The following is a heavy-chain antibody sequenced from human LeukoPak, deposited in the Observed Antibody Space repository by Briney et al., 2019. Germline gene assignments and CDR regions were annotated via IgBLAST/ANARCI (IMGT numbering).Heavy chain of an antibody. J-gene: IGHJ4*02. CDR2: INSDGRNT. CDR3: ARESSGIAAY. CDR1: GFTFSNYW. Sequence: GGSLRLSCAAYGFTFSNYWMHWVRQAPGKGLVWVSRINSDGRNTSYADSVKGRSTISRDKTKNTLYRQMNRLRGEHPAVNYCARESSGIAAYWGQGTPVTVSS. D-gene: IGHD6-13*01. V-gene: IGHV3-74*01.